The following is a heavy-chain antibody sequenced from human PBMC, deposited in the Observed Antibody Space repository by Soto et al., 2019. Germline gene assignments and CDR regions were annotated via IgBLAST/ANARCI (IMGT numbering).Heavy chain of an antibody. CDR1: GFTLSGSA. Sequence: PGGSLRLSCAASGFTLSGSAMHWVRQASGKGLEWVGRIRSKANSYATAYAASVKGRFTISRDDSKNTAYLQMNSLRAEDTAVYYCAKDPPVVSYYYDSSGPSYGMDVWGQGTTVTVSS. V-gene: IGHV3-73*01. J-gene: IGHJ6*02. D-gene: IGHD3-22*01. CDR3: AKDPPVVSYYYDSSGPSYGMDV. CDR2: IRSKANSYAT.